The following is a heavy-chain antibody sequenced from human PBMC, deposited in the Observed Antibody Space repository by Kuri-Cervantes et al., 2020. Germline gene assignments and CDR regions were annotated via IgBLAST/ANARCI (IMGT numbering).Heavy chain of an antibody. Sequence: SETLSLTCAVSGYSISSGYYWGWIRQPPGKGLEWIGSIYHSGSTYYNPSLKSRVTISVDTSKNQFSLKLSSVTAADTAVYYCARGPRGSFHSYFYYMDVWGKGTTVTVSS. CDR3: ARGPRGSFHSYFYYMDV. J-gene: IGHJ6*03. V-gene: IGHV4-38-2*01. D-gene: IGHD3-16*02. CDR2: IYHSGST. CDR1: GYSISSGYY.